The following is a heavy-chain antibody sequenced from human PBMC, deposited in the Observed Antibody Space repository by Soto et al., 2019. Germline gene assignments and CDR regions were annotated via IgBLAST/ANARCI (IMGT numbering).Heavy chain of an antibody. Sequence: TSETLSLTCAVSGGSISSGGYSWSWIRQPPGKGLEWIGYMYHSGSTYYNPSLKSRVTISIDRSKNQFSLKLSSVTAADTAVYYCARDYGIGVIRNYYYYGMDVWGQGTTVTVSS. CDR2: MYHSGST. CDR3: ARDYGIGVIRNYYYYGMDV. V-gene: IGHV4-30-2*01. D-gene: IGHD3-9*01. CDR1: GGSISSGGYS. J-gene: IGHJ6*02.